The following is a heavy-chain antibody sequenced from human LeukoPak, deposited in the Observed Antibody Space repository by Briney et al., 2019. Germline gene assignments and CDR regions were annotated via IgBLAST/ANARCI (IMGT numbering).Heavy chain of an antibody. Sequence: ASVKVSCKASGYTFTSYGISWVRQATGQGLEWMGWISAYNGNTNYALKLQGRVTMTTDTSTTTAYMELRSLRSDDTAMYYCARSTYGGIPFDIWGQGTMVTVSS. CDR1: GYTFTSYG. V-gene: IGHV1-18*04. CDR2: ISAYNGNT. CDR3: ARSTYGGIPFDI. J-gene: IGHJ3*02. D-gene: IGHD3-10*01.